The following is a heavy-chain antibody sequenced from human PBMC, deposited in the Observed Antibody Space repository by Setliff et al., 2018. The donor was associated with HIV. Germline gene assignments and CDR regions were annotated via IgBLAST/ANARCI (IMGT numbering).Heavy chain of an antibody. CDR3: AKDRYYDSSGSPFDY. CDR2: IRYDGSNK. CDR1: GFTFSSYG. V-gene: IGHV3-30*02. J-gene: IGHJ4*02. Sequence: GGSLRLSCAASGFTFSSYGMHWVRRAPGKGLEWVAFIRYDGSNKYYADSVKGRFTISRDNSKNTLYLQMNSPRAEDTAVYYCAKDRYYDSSGSPFDYWGQGTLVTVSS. D-gene: IGHD3-22*01.